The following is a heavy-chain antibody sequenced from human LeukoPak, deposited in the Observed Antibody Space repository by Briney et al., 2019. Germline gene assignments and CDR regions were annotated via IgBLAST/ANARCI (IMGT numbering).Heavy chain of an antibody. V-gene: IGHV4-34*01. Sequence: SETLSLTCAVYGGSFSGYYWSWIRQPSGKGLEWIGEINHSGSANYNPSLKSRVTISVDASKSQFSLRLSSVTAADTAVYYCARLTYSNNWYFRRGLDYWFDPWGQGTLVTVSS. CDR1: GGSFSGYY. CDR3: ARLTYSNNWYFRRGLDYWFDP. CDR2: INHSGSA. D-gene: IGHD6-13*01. J-gene: IGHJ5*02.